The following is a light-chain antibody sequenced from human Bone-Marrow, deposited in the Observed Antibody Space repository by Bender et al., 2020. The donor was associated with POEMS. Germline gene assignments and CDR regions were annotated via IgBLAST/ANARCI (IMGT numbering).Light chain of an antibody. CDR3: AAWDAGLSGGV. Sequence: QSALTQPASVSGSPGQSITISCTGTTSDIGDNPYVSWYLQYPGKAPKLILYDVNDRPSGVPDRFYAFKSGTSASLAISGLQSEDEADYYCAAWDAGLSGGVFGGGTKLTVL. J-gene: IGLJ3*02. V-gene: IGLV2-14*03. CDR1: TSDIGDNPY. CDR2: DVN.